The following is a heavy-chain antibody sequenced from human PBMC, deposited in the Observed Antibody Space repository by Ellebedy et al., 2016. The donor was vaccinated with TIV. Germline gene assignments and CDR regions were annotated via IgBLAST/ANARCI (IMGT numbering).Heavy chain of an antibody. CDR3: ARDLGSRGYYSFDY. CDR1: GYTFSDND. Sequence: ASVKVSCXASGYTFSDNDINWVRQAPGRGLEWMGWMNGGNGDTEYSEKFQGRVTFTRDTSASTACMELRSLRSDDTAVYYCARDLGSRGYYSFDYWGQGTLVTVSS. CDR2: MNGGNGDT. J-gene: IGHJ4*02. D-gene: IGHD3-22*01. V-gene: IGHV1/OR15-3*02.